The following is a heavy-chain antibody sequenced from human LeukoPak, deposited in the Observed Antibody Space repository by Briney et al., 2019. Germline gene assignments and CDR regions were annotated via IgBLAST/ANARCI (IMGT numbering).Heavy chain of an antibody. CDR3: ATTDWPSPV. V-gene: IGHV3-21*05. J-gene: IGHJ6*04. CDR1: GFTFSSYS. D-gene: IGHD3-9*01. CDR2: ISSSSGNI. Sequence: PGGSLRLSCAASGFTFSSYSMNWVRQAPGKGLEWVSHISSSSGNIYYADSVKGRFTISRDNAKNSVYLQMNSLRVEDMAVYYCATTDWPSPVWGKGTTVTVSS.